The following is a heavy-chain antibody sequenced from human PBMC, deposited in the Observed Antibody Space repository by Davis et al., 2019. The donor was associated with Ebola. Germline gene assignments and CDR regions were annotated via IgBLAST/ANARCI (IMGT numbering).Heavy chain of an antibody. J-gene: IGHJ4*02. Sequence: MPSETLSLTCTVSGGSISSSSYYRGWIRQPPGKGLEWIGSIYYSGSTNYNPSLKSRVTISVDTSKNQFSLKLSSVTAADTAVYYCARAFGSTNNWNSVFWGQGTLVTVSS. CDR3: ARAFGSTNNWNSVF. CDR1: GGSISSSSYY. CDR2: IYYSGST. D-gene: IGHD1-7*01. V-gene: IGHV4-39*07.